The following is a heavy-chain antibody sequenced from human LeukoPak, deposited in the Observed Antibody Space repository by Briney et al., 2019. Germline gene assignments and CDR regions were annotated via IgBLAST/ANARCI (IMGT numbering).Heavy chain of an antibody. Sequence: PGGSLRLSCAASGFTFSSYAISWVRQAPGKGLEWVSAISGSGGSTYYADSVKGRLTISRDNSKNTLYLQMNSLRAEDTAVYYCAKDRQRTSYYYDSSGYSRDAFDIWGQGTMVTVSS. J-gene: IGHJ3*02. CDR2: ISGSGGST. CDR3: AKDRQRTSYYYDSSGYSRDAFDI. V-gene: IGHV3-23*01. CDR1: GFTFSSYA. D-gene: IGHD3-22*01.